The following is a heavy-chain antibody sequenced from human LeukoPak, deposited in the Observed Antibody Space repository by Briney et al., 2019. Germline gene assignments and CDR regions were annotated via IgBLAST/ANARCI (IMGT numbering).Heavy chain of an antibody. V-gene: IGHV3-7*03. Sequence: GGSLRLSCAVSGFTFSSYWMNWVRQAPGKGLEWVANIKQDGSEKNYVDSVKARFTISRDNAKSSLFLQMNDLRAEDTAVYYCAKGGRGNGEVYWGQGTLVTVSS. D-gene: IGHD2-8*01. J-gene: IGHJ4*02. CDR2: IKQDGSEK. CDR3: AKGGRGNGEVY. CDR1: GFTFSSYW.